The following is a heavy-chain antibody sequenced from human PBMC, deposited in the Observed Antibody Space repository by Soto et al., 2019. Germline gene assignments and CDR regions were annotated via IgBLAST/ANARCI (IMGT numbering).Heavy chain of an antibody. V-gene: IGHV1-69*06. D-gene: IGHD6-13*01. CDR2: IIPIFGTA. CDR3: ARDLLSFIAAAGTDYYYYGMDV. J-gene: IGHJ6*02. CDR1: GGTFSSYA. Sequence: GASVKVYCKASGGTFSSYAISWVRQAPGQGLEWMGGIIPIFGTANYAQKFQGRVTITADKSTSTAYMELSSLRSEDTAVYYCARDLLSFIAAAGTDYYYYGMDVWGQGTTVTVSS.